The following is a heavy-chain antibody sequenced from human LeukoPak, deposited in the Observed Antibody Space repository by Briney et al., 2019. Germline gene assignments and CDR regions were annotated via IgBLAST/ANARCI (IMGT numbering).Heavy chain of an antibody. J-gene: IGHJ4*02. Sequence: ASVKVSCKASGYTFTGYYVHWVRPAPGQVVEWMGRINPNNGGSEYAQKFQGRVTMTRDTSITTAYMDLSRLTSDDTAVYYCARGPSGTGTTVYWGQGTLVTVSS. D-gene: IGHD1-7*01. CDR3: ARGPSGTGTTVY. V-gene: IGHV1-2*06. CDR1: GYTFTGYY. CDR2: INPNNGGS.